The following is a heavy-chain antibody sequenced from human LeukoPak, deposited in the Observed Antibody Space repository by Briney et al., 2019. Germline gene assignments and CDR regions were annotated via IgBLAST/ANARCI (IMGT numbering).Heavy chain of an antibody. J-gene: IGHJ5*02. CDR1: GGSISSYY. D-gene: IGHD6-6*01. Sequence: PSETLSLTCTVSGGSISSYYWTWIRQPPGKGLEWIGYIFYSGNNNYSPSLKSRLTMSVDTSKNQFSLKLNSVTAADTAVYYCARVVTDYSSSSSWFDPWGQGILVTVSS. CDR2: IFYSGNN. V-gene: IGHV4-59*01. CDR3: ARVVTDYSSSSSWFDP.